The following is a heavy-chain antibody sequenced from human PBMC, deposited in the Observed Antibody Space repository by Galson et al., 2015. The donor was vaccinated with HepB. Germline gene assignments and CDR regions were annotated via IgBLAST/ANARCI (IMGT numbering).Heavy chain of an antibody. J-gene: IGHJ4*02. D-gene: IGHD3-10*01. V-gene: IGHV7-4-1*02. CDR1: GYTFTSYA. Sequence: SVKVSCKASGYTFTSYAMNWVRQAPGQGLEWMGWINTNTGNPTYAQGFTGRFVFSLDTSVSTAYLQISSLKAEDTAVYYCARVLDYGSGSYYWLYYFDYWGQGTLVTVSS. CDR2: INTNTGNP. CDR3: ARVLDYGSGSYYWLYYFDY.